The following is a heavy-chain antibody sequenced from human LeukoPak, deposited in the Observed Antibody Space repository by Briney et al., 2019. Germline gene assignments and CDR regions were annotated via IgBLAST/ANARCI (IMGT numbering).Heavy chain of an antibody. V-gene: IGHV4-59*12. D-gene: IGHD3-3*01. Sequence: SETLSLTCTVSGGSISTYFWSWIRQPPGKGLEWIGYIYYSGSTNYNPSLKSRVTISVDTSKNQFSLKLSSVTAADTAVYYCARLIDHFGVVITWGQGTLVTVSS. CDR3: ARLIDHFGVVIT. CDR2: IYYSGST. CDR1: GGSISTYF. J-gene: IGHJ4*02.